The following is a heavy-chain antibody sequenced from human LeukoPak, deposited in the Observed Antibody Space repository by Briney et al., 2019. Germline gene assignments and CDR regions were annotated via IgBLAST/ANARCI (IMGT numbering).Heavy chain of an antibody. Sequence: PGGSLRLSCAASGFTFSSYSMNWVRQAPGKGLEWVSSISSSSSYIYYADSVKGRLTISRDNAKNSLYLQMNSLRAEDTAVYYCARDAKFDAFDIWGQGTMVTVSS. CDR2: ISSSSSYI. CDR3: ARDAKFDAFDI. J-gene: IGHJ3*02. V-gene: IGHV3-21*01. CDR1: GFTFSSYS.